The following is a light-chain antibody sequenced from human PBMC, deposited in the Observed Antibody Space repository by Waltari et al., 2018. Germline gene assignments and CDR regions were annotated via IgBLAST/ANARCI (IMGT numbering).Light chain of an antibody. CDR3: SSYAGRNTL. CDR1: SSDVGGYNY. CDR2: EVG. Sequence: QSALTQPPSASGAPGQSVTISCTGTSSDVGGYNYVSWYQQHPGEAPKLLIYEVGQRPSGVPNRFSGSKSGNTASLTVSGLQAEDEGDYYCSSYAGRNTLFGGGTKLTVL. J-gene: IGLJ2*01. V-gene: IGLV2-8*01.